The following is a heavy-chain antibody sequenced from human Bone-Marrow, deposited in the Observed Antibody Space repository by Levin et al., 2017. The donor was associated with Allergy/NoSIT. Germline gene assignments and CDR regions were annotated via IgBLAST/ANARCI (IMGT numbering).Heavy chain of an antibody. CDR2: VNPKSGET. Sequence: ASVKVSCKASGFSFISYEINWVREAPGQGLKWMGWVNPKSGETGYAQEFQGRVAMTSDTSITTAYMELSNLTADDTDVHFCSGAPGTGYYGLDVWGQGTTVIVSS. D-gene: IGHD1-1*01. CDR1: GFSFISYE. J-gene: IGHJ6*02. V-gene: IGHV1-8*02. CDR3: SGAPGTGYYGLDV.